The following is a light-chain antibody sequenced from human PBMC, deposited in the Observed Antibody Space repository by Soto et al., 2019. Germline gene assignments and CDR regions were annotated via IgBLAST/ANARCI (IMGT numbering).Light chain of an antibody. V-gene: IGKV1-39*01. CDR1: QSISNY. J-gene: IGKJ5*01. CDR2: GAS. Sequence: DIQMTQSPSSLSASVGDRVTITCRASQSISNYLTWYQQKPGKAPKLLIYGASSLQSGVPSRFSGSGSGTDFTLSITTLQPEDFAAYACQQSPSTTFLGTFGQGTKVEIK. CDR3: QQSPSTTFLGT.